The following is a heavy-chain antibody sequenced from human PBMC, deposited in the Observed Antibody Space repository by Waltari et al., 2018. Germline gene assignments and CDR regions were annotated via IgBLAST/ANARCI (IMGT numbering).Heavy chain of an antibody. CDR3: ARAGGYCSSTSCLPEGYYGMDV. D-gene: IGHD2-2*03. J-gene: IGHJ6*02. CDR1: GGTFSSYA. Sequence: QVQLVQSGAEVKKPGSSVKVSCKASGGTFSSYAISWVRQAPGQGLEWMGGIIPIFGTANYAQKFQGRVTITTDESTSTAYMELSSLRSEDTAVYYCARAGGYCSSTSCLPEGYYGMDVWGQGTTVTVSS. CDR2: IIPIFGTA. V-gene: IGHV1-69*05.